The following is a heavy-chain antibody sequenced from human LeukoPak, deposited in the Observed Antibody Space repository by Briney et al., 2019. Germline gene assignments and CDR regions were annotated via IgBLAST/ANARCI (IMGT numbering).Heavy chain of an antibody. CDR2: VSGGGHYT. V-gene: IGHV3-23*01. Sequence: GGSLRLSCAASGFTFPSYAMNWVRQAPGKGLEWLSLVSGGGHYTYYADSVRGRFTISRDTSKSTVFLQMSSLRVDDTAIYYCAKAGYGSGWIFFDSWGQGALVTVSS. CDR3: AKAGYGSGWIFFDS. CDR1: GFTFPSYA. D-gene: IGHD6-19*01. J-gene: IGHJ4*02.